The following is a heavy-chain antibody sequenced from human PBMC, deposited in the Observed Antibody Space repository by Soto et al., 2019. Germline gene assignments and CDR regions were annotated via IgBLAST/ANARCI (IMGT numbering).Heavy chain of an antibody. CDR2: IYYSGST. CDR1: GGSISRGVYY. V-gene: IGHV4-30-4*01. J-gene: IGHJ4*02. CDR3: ARVGYYYDSSGSDTPFDY. D-gene: IGHD3-22*01. Sequence: PSGTLSLTCTVSGGSISRGVYYGCWIRQPPGKGLEWIGYIYYSGSTYYNPSLKSRVTISVDTSKNQFSLKLSSVTAADTAVYYCARVGYYYDSSGSDTPFDYWGQGTLVTVSS.